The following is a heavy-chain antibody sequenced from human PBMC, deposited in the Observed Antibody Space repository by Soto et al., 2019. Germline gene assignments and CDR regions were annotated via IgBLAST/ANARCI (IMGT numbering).Heavy chain of an antibody. Sequence: GASVKVSCKASGYTIPNYGITWVRQAPGQGLEWMGWISAYKTNIKYAQKFQGRVTLTTDTSTSTAYMELRSLRSDDTGIYYCARDLDGSGAYYTDFWGQGTLVTVSS. CDR3: ARDLDGSGAYYTDF. J-gene: IGHJ4*02. V-gene: IGHV1-18*01. D-gene: IGHD3-10*01. CDR1: GYTIPNYG. CDR2: ISAYKTNI.